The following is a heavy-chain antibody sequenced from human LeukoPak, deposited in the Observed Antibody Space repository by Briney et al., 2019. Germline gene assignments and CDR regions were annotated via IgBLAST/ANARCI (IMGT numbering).Heavy chain of an antibody. CDR2: MNPNSGNT. V-gene: IGHV1-8*03. CDR1: GYTFTSYD. CDR3: ARGRRGIQLWLRTPHNNWFDP. J-gene: IGHJ5*02. D-gene: IGHD5-18*01. Sequence: GASVKVSCKASGYTFTSYDINWVRQATGQGLEWMGWMNPNSGNTGYAQKFQGRVTITRNTSISTAYMELSSLRSEDTAVYYCARGRRGIQLWLRTPHNNWFDPWGQGTLVTVSS.